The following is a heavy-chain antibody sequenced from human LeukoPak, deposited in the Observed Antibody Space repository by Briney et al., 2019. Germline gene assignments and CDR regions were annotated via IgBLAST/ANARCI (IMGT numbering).Heavy chain of an antibody. CDR1: GGSISSSSYY. CDR3: ARQSGVSSNYYSGMDV. V-gene: IGHV4-39*01. CDR2: IYHSGNT. D-gene: IGHD2-15*01. J-gene: IGHJ6*02. Sequence: SETLSLTCTVSGGSISSSSYYWVWIRQPPGKGLEWIGNIYHSGNTYYTPSLKSRVSISVDTPKNQFSLKVNSVTAADTAVYYCARQSGVSSNYYSGMDVWGQGTTVTVSS.